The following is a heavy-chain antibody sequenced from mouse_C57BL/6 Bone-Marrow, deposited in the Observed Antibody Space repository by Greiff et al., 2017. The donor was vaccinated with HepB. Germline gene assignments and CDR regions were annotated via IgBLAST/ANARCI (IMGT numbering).Heavy chain of an antibody. CDR1: GFTFSDYY. V-gene: IGHV5-12*01. D-gene: IGHD2-4*01. J-gene: IGHJ3*01. CDR3: ARQTRRGLRAWFAY. Sequence: EVMLVESGGGLVQPGGSLKLSCAASGFTFSDYYMYWVRQTPEKRLEWVAYISNGGGSTYYPDTVKGRFTISRDNAKNTLYLQMSRLKSEDTAMYYCARQTRRGLRAWFAYWGQGTLVTVSA. CDR2: ISNGGGST.